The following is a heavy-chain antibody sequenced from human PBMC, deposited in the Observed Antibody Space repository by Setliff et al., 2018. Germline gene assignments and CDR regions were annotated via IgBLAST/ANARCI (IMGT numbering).Heavy chain of an antibody. Sequence: PSETLSLTCTVSGGSISTYYWSWIRQPPGKGLEWIGYIYTSGTTKYNPSLKSRVTISIDTSKSQFSLNLSSVTAADTAVYYCARSLGSGSYWNYFVGLYYFDYWGQGTPVTVSS. CDR2: IYTSGTT. D-gene: IGHD3-10*01. CDR1: GGSISTYY. CDR3: ARSLGSGSYWNYFVGLYYFDY. V-gene: IGHV4-4*08. J-gene: IGHJ4*02.